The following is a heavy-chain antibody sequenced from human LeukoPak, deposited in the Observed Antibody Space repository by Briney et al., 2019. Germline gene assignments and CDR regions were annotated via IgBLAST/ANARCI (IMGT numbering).Heavy chain of an antibody. V-gene: IGHV4-34*01. CDR1: GGSFSGYY. CDR2: INHSGST. D-gene: IGHD5-18*01. Sequence: PSETLSLTCAVYGGSFSGYYWSWIRQPPGKGLEWIGEINHSGSTNYNPSLKSRVTISVDTSKNQFSLKLSSVTAADTAVYYCARGTIQLPLHRAFNWFDPWGQGTLVTVSS. CDR3: ARGTIQLPLHRAFNWFDP. J-gene: IGHJ5*02.